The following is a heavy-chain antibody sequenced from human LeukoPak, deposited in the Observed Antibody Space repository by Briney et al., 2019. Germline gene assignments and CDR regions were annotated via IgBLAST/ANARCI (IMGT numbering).Heavy chain of an antibody. Sequence: SETLSLTCAVYGGSFSGYYWSWIRQPPGKGLEWIGEINHSGSTNYNPSLKSRVTISVDTSKNQFSLKLSSVTAADTAVYYCARDDFWSGYFDYWGQGTLVTVSS. D-gene: IGHD3-3*01. J-gene: IGHJ4*02. CDR1: GGSFSGYY. CDR2: INHSGST. CDR3: ARDDFWSGYFDY. V-gene: IGHV4-34*01.